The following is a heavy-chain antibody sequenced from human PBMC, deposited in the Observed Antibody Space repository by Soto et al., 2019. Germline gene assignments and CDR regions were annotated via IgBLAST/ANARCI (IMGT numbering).Heavy chain of an antibody. CDR2: IVVGSGNT. J-gene: IGHJ4*02. Sequence: QMQLVQSGPEVKKPGTSVKVSCKASGLTFSNSAMQWVRQARGQRLEWIGWIVVGSGNTNYAQKFQERVIITRDMSTRTASMELSSLRFEDTAVYYCVAFPYYGEDSLGQGTLGTGSS. CDR1: GLTFSNSA. D-gene: IGHD1-26*01. CDR3: VAFPYYGEDS. V-gene: IGHV1-58*02.